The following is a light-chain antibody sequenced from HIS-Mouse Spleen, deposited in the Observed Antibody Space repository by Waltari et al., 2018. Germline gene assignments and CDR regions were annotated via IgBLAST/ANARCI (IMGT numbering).Light chain of an antibody. CDR3: AAWDDSLSGHVV. V-gene: IGLV1-47*01. CDR1: SSNLGRNY. Sequence: QSVLTQPPSASGTPGQRVTISCSGSSSNLGRNYVYWYQQLPGTAPKLLIYRNNQRPSGVPDRFSGSKSGTSASLAISGLRSEDEADYYCAAWDDSLSGHVVFGGGTKLTVL. J-gene: IGLJ2*01. CDR2: RNN.